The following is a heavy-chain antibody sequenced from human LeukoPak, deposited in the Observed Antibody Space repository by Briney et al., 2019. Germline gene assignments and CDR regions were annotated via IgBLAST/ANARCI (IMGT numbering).Heavy chain of an antibody. CDR1: GFTFSDYY. Sequence: SLSLSCAASGFTFSDYYMSWIRQAPGKGLEWVSYISCSGSTIYYADSVKGRFTISRDNAKNSLYLQMNSLRAEDTAVYYCARRGYSYGPSKYYFDYWGQGTLVTVSS. J-gene: IGHJ4*02. CDR3: ARRGYSYGPSKYYFDY. V-gene: IGHV3-11*04. CDR2: ISCSGSTI. D-gene: IGHD5-18*01.